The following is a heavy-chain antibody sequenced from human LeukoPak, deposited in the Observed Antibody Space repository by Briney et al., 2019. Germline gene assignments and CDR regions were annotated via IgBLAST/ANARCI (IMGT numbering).Heavy chain of an antibody. CDR3: AKTPMTHGWYYFDY. Sequence: PGGSLRLSCAASGFTFSDYYMSWIRQAPGKGVEWVAVITNDGRNKYYADSVKGRFTISRDNSKNSVYLQMNSLRGEDTAVYYCAKTPMTHGWYYFDYWGQGSLVTVSS. CDR1: GFTFSDYY. V-gene: IGHV3-30*18. D-gene: IGHD6-19*01. J-gene: IGHJ4*02. CDR2: ITNDGRNK.